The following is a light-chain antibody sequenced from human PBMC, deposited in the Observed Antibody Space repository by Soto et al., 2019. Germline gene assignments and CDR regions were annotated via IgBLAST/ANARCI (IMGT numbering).Light chain of an antibody. CDR3: QQSYDSPPT. J-gene: IGKJ4*01. Sequence: DIQMTQSPSTLSASVGDRVTITCRASQTINNYLNWYQQKPGKAPKCLIYGASSLQSGVSSRFSGRGSGTGYTLTISSLQPEDFATYYCQQSYDSPPTFGGGTKVEIK. CDR2: GAS. CDR1: QTINNY. V-gene: IGKV1-39*01.